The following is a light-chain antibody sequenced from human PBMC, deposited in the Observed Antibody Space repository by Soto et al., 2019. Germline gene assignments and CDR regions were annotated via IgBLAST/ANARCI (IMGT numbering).Light chain of an antibody. CDR1: QSVSSY. J-gene: IGKJ3*01. CDR2: DAS. V-gene: IGKV3-11*01. Sequence: EIVLTQSPATLSLSPGERATLSCRASQSVSSYLAWYQQKPGQAPRLLIYDASNRATGIAARFSVSGSGTDFTLTISSLEPEDFAFYYCQQRSNPFTFGPGTKVDIK. CDR3: QQRSNPFT.